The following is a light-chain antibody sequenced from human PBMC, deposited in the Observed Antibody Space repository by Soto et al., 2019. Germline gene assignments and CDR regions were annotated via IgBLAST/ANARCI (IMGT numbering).Light chain of an antibody. CDR3: HQYNNWPLIT. V-gene: IGKV3-15*01. CDR1: QSVSSY. CDR2: GTS. J-gene: IGKJ5*01. Sequence: EIVLTQSPATLSLSPGERATLSCRASQSVSSYLAWYQQKPGQGPRLLIFGTSTRATGIPARFSGSGSRTLFTLTITSLQSEDFAVYYCHQYNNWPLITFGQGTRLAIK.